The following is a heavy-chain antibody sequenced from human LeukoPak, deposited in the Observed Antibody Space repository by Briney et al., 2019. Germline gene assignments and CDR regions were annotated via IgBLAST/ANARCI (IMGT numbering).Heavy chain of an antibody. CDR2: IKEDGSEK. D-gene: IGHD2-15*01. J-gene: IGHJ4*02. CDR3: AREALPRGHFDY. CDR1: GFTLCRYW. V-gene: IGHV3-7*04. Sequence: GGSLRLSCAGSGFTLCRYWMSWVRQAPGKGLEWGANIKEDGSEKYYADSVKGRFTISRDSAKNSLYLQMNSLRAEDTAVYYCAREALPRGHFDYWGQGTLVTVSS.